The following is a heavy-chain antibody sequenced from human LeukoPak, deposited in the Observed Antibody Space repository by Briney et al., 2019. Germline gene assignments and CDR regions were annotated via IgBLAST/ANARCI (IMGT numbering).Heavy chain of an antibody. V-gene: IGHV3-15*01. CDR3: TTEGSSSWYFDY. Sequence: GGSLRLSCAASGFTFSNALMSWVRQAPGKGLEWVGRIKSKTDGGTTDYAAPVKGRFTISRDDSKNTLYLQMNSLKTEDTAVYYCTTEGSSSWYFDYWGQGTLVTVSS. D-gene: IGHD6-13*01. CDR1: GFTFSNAL. J-gene: IGHJ4*02. CDR2: IKSKTDGGTT.